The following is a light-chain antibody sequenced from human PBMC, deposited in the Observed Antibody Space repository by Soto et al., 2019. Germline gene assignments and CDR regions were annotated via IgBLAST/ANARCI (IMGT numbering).Light chain of an antibody. CDR3: QQYGSSPIT. Sequence: EIVLTHSPGTLSLSPWERATLSCRASQSVSSSLAWYQQKPGQAPRLLISGASSRAAGIPDRFSGSGSGTDFTLTISRLEPEDFALYYCQQYGSSPITFGQGTRLEIK. V-gene: IGKV3-20*01. J-gene: IGKJ5*01. CDR2: GAS. CDR1: QSVSSS.